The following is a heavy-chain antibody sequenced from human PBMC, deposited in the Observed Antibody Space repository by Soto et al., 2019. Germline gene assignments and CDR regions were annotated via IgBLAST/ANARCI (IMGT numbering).Heavy chain of an antibody. J-gene: IGHJ6*02. CDR1: GGSISSYY. CDR2: IYYSGST. Sequence: QVQLQESGPGLVKPSETLSLTCTVSGGSISSYYWSWIRQPPGKGLEWIGYIYYSGSTNYNPSLKSRLPISVDTSMNQFSLKMSCVTAADTAVYYCARHGYCSGGSCYSRYYYYGMDVWGQGTTVTVSS. CDR3: ARHGYCSGGSCYSRYYYYGMDV. V-gene: IGHV4-59*08. D-gene: IGHD2-15*01.